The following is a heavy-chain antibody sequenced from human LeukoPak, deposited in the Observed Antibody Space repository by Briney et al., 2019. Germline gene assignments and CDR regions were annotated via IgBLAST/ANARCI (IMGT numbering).Heavy chain of an antibody. Sequence: SETLSLTCTVSGGSISSSSYYWGWIRQPPGKGLEWIGYIYYSGSTNYNPSLKSRVTISVDTSKNQFSLKLSSVTAADTAVYYCARDSPYYYDSSGYHTPYYYMDVWGKGTTVTVSS. CDR3: ARDSPYYYDSSGYHTPYYYMDV. CDR1: GGSISSSSYY. J-gene: IGHJ6*03. CDR2: IYYSGST. V-gene: IGHV4-61*01. D-gene: IGHD3-22*01.